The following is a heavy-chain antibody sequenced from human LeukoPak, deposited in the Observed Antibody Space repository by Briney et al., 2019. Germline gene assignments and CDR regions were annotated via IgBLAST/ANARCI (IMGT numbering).Heavy chain of an antibody. V-gene: IGHV4-59*08. CDR1: GGSISSYY. Sequence: PSETLSPTGIVSGGSISSYYWSWIPQPPGKGLEWFANIHYTASTNYVPSLKSRVTISVDTSKNQFSLKLSSVTAADTAVYYCARTSIVGRIIDNWGQGTLVTVSS. CDR3: ARTSIVGRIIDN. J-gene: IGHJ4*02. D-gene: IGHD6-6*01. CDR2: IHYTAST.